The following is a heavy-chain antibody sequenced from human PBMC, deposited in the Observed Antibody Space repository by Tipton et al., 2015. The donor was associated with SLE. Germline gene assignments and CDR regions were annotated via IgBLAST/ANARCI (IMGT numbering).Heavy chain of an antibody. CDR3: VREYDGGYYGYDVFDF. Sequence: SLRLSCAVSGFTFSSNSMDWVRQAPGKGLEWVADIREDGSKKYYADSVKGRFAISRDNAKNSLSLHMNNLRAEDTAVYYCVREYDGGYYGYDVFDFCG. CDR1: GFTFSSNS. V-gene: IGHV3-7*01. D-gene: IGHD3-10*01. CDR2: IREDGSKK. J-gene: IGHJ3*01.